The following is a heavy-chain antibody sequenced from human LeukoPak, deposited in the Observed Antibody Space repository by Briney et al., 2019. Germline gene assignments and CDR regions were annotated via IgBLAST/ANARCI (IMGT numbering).Heavy chain of an antibody. CDR3: ATDPTTAGTTRFDY. J-gene: IGHJ4*02. Sequence: GASVKVSCKTSGYTFTGLGLYIHWVRQAPGQGLEWMGWINPRSGGTNYAQKFQGRVTMTRDTSISTAYMALSRLTSDDTAVYYCATDPTTAGTTRFDYWGQGTLVTVSS. CDR2: INPRSGGT. CDR1: GYTFTGLGLY. D-gene: IGHD1-1*01. V-gene: IGHV1-2*02.